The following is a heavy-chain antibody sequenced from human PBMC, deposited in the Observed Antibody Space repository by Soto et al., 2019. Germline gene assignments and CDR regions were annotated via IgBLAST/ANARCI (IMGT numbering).Heavy chain of an antibody. Sequence: PAETLSLTCTVSGGSVSSSSYYWGWDRQPPGKGLEWIGSVYYSGSTYYNPSLESRVTISVDKSKNQFSLKLMSLSAADTAVYYCGRLEGLVTNSYYFHYWGQGALVTVSS. CDR3: GRLEGLVTNSYYFHY. CDR2: VYYSGST. CDR1: GGSVSSSSYY. D-gene: IGHD3-9*01. J-gene: IGHJ4*02. V-gene: IGHV4-39*01.